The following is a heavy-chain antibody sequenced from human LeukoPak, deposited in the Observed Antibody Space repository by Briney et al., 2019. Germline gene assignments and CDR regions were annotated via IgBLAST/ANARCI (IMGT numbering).Heavy chain of an antibody. Sequence: SQTLSLTCTVSGGSISSGSYCWSWIRQPAGKGLEWIGRIYTSGSTNYNPSLKSRVTISVDTSKNQFSLKLSSVTAADTAVYYCARSSGYYFEYFHHWGQGTLVTVSS. CDR1: GGSISSGSYC. D-gene: IGHD3-22*01. V-gene: IGHV4-61*02. CDR2: IYTSGST. J-gene: IGHJ1*01. CDR3: ARSSGYYFEYFHH.